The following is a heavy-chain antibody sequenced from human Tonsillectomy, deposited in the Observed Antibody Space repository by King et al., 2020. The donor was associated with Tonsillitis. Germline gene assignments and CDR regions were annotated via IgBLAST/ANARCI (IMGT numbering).Heavy chain of an antibody. J-gene: IGHJ6*02. D-gene: IGHD2-2*01. CDR2: IGDDGRNK. CDR1: GFTFSSYG. V-gene: IGHV3-33*01. CDR3: ARAPSAAPRSYYYYGMDV. Sequence: VQLVESGGGVVQPGRSLRLSCAASGFTFSSYGMHWVRQAPGKGLEWVAVIGDDGRNKNYADSGKGRFPISRGNSKNPLYLQLNSLRAEDTAVYYCARAPSAAPRSYYYYGMDVWGQGTTVTVSS.